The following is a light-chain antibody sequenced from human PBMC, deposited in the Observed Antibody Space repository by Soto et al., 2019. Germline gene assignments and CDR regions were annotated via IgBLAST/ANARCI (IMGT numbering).Light chain of an antibody. J-gene: IGLJ1*01. Sequence: QSALTQPASVSGSPGQSITISCTGTISDVGGNKFVSWYQQYPGKAPKLMICDVSNRPSGVSNRFSGSKSGNTASLTISGLQAYFEADYYCSSFTCTNYLFGTGPKFTVL. CDR3: SSFTCTNYL. CDR1: ISDVGGNKF. CDR2: DVS. V-gene: IGLV2-14*03.